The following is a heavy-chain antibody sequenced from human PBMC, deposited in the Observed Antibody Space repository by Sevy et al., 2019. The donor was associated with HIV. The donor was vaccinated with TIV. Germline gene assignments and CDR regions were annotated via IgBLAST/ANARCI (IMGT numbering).Heavy chain of an antibody. D-gene: IGHD2-15*01. J-gene: IGHJ4*02. Sequence: GWSLRLSCAASGFTFSSYSMNWVRQAAGKGLQWVSYISSSSYTIYHADSVTGRFTISRVNVKNSLYLQMNSLRAEDTAVHYCARGPRWYYFDYWGQGTLVTVSS. CDR1: GFTFSSYS. CDR2: ISSSSYTI. CDR3: ARGPRWYYFDY. V-gene: IGHV3-48*01.